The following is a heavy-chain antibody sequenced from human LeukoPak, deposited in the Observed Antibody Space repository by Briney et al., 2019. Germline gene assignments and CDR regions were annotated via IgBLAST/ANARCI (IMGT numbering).Heavy chain of an antibody. Sequence: ASVKVSCKASGYTFTSCYMHWVRQAPGHGLEWMGIINPSGASTTYAQKFQGRVTMTRDTSTSTVYMELSSLRSEDTAVYYCARGGGVVITTPPLGYWGQGILVTVSS. D-gene: IGHD3-22*01. J-gene: IGHJ4*02. CDR2: INPSGAST. CDR1: GYTFTSCY. V-gene: IGHV1-46*01. CDR3: ARGGGVVITTPPLGY.